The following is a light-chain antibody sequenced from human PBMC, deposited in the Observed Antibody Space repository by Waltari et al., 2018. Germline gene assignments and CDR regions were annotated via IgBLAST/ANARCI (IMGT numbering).Light chain of an antibody. CDR2: SAS. CDR3: QQTDSTPLT. J-gene: IGKJ4*01. Sequence: DIQMTQSPSSLSASVGDRVTITCRASESISTYLNWYQQKPGKAPKLLIYSASTLESGVPSRFSGSGSGTYFTLTIRRLQPEDFATYYCQQTDSTPLTFGGGTKVEIK. CDR1: ESISTY. V-gene: IGKV1-39*01.